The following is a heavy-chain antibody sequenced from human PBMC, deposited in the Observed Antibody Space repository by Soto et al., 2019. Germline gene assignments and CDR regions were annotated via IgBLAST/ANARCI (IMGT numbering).Heavy chain of an antibody. CDR2: TNPLLSMS. V-gene: IGHV1-69*02. J-gene: IGHJ4*02. CDR3: ATSYGSGSQAFYY. Sequence: QGHLVQSGAELKKPWSSVRVSCKASVDTFTFYTFNCVWQAPGLGLEWMGRTNPLLSMSNSALKFQGRVTISADKSTSTAYRDMRRLSSDDTAVYYCATSYGSGSQAFYYWGQGAMVTVSS. CDR1: VDTFTFYT. D-gene: IGHD3-10*01.